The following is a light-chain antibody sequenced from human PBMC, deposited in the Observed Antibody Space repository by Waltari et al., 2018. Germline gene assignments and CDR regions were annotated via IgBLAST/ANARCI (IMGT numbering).Light chain of an antibody. CDR1: QSVSRS. J-gene: IGKJ1*01. CDR2: DAS. V-gene: IGKV3-20*01. Sequence: SARASQSVSRSLAWYQQKPGQAPRLLIYDASTMATGIPDSFSGSGSGTYFSLTISRLEPEDFAVYYCQKYVSLPATFGQGTTVEIK. CDR3: QKYVSLPAT.